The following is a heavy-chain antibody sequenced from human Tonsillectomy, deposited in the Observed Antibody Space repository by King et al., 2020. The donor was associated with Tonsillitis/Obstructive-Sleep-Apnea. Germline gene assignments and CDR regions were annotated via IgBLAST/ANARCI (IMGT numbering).Heavy chain of an antibody. CDR3: ARGPYSGSLLGHYSFDY. V-gene: IGHV1-18*01. CDR2: INAYNGNT. D-gene: IGHD1-26*01. Sequence: QLVQSGAEVKMPGASVKVSCKASGYTFISYGISWVRQAPGQGLEWMGWINAYNGNTNYAQKFQGRVTMTTDTSTSTAYMELRSLRSDDTAVYYCARGPYSGSLLGHYSFDYWGQGTLVTVSS. CDR1: GYTFISYG. J-gene: IGHJ4*02.